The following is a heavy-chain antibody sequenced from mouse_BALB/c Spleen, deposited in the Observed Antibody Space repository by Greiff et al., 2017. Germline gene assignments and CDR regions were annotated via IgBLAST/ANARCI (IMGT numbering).Heavy chain of an antibody. V-gene: IGHV5-6-5*01. D-gene: IGHD2-14*01. J-gene: IGHJ2*01. Sequence: EVKVVESGGGLVKPGGSLKLSCAASGFTFSSYAMSWVRQTPEKRLEWVASISSGGSTYYPDSVMGRFTISRDNARNIRYLQMSSLRSEDTAMYYCARKVPFDYWGQGTTLTVSS. CDR2: ISSGGST. CDR3: ARKVPFDY. CDR1: GFTFSSYA.